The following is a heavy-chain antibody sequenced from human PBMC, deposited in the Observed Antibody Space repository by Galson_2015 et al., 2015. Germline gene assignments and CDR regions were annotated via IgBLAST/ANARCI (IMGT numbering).Heavy chain of an antibody. D-gene: IGHD6-19*01. Sequence: SETLSLTCTVSGGSISGYYWSWIRQPPGKGLEWMGYIYYGGRTSYNPYLKSRVTISVDTSKNQLFLKLCSVTASDTAVYYYGRVKEDGSSSGSYYCDYWGQGTLVTVSS. CDR2: IYYGGRT. J-gene: IGHJ4*02. CDR1: GGSISGYY. V-gene: IGHV4-59*01. CDR3: GRVKEDGSSSGSYYCDY.